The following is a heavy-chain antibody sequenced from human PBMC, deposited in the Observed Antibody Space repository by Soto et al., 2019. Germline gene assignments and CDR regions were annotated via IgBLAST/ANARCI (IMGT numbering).Heavy chain of an antibody. CDR2: IYYSGST. J-gene: IGHJ4*02. D-gene: IGHD2-15*01. CDR1: GGSISSSSYY. CDR3: ASSKGLPTEDLVVAADPHDY. V-gene: IGHV4-39*01. Sequence: SETLSLTCTVSGGSISSSSYYWGWIRQPPGKGLEWIGSIYYSGSTYYNPSLKSRVTISVDTSKNQFSLKLSSVTAADTAVYYCASSKGLPTEDLVVAADPHDYWGQGTLVTVSS.